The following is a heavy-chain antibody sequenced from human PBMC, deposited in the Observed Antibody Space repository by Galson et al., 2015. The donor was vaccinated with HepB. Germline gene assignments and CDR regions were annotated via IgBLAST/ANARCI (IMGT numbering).Heavy chain of an antibody. CDR2: ISYDGSNK. V-gene: IGHV3-30*04. Sequence: SLRLSCAASGFSFSSYAMHWVRQAPGKGLEWVAFISYDGSNKDYADSVKGRFTISRDNSKNTLYLQMNSLRAEDTAVFYCARDPPTYMTMVRGTDYWGQGTLVTVSS. CDR3: ARDPPTYMTMVRGTDY. J-gene: IGHJ4*02. CDR1: GFSFSSYA. D-gene: IGHD3-10*01.